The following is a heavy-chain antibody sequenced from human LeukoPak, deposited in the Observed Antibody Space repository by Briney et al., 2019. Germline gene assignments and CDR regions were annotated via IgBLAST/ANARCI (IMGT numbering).Heavy chain of an antibody. J-gene: IGHJ4*02. D-gene: IGHD6-13*01. CDR1: GYTLTELS. CDR2: FDPEDGET. CDR3: ATDFRDKPAAATGY. Sequence: ASVKVSCKVSGYTLTELSMHWVRQAPGKGLEWMGGFDPEDGETIYAQKFQGRVTMTEDTSTDTAYMELSSLRSEDTAVYYCATDFRDKPAAATGYWGQGTLVTVSS. V-gene: IGHV1-24*01.